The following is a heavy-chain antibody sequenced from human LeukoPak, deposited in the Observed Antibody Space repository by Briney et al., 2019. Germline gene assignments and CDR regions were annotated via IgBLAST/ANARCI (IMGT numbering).Heavy chain of an antibody. J-gene: IGHJ4*02. V-gene: IGHV3-21*01. CDR3: ARTYYDILTGYNPYFDY. CDR2: ITSSSASM. CDR1: GLTFTSYT. Sequence: GGSLRLSCAASGLTFTSYTMNWVRQAPGKGLERVSSITSSSASMYYADSVKGRFTISRDNAENSLFLQMNSLRAEDTAVYYCARTYYDILTGYNPYFDYWGQGTLVTVSS. D-gene: IGHD3-9*01.